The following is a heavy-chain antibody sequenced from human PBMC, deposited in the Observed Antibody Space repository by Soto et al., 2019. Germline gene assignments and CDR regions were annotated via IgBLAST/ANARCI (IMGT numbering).Heavy chain of an antibody. V-gene: IGHV1-8*01. CDR2: LNPNSGDT. Sequence: QVQLVQSGAEVKKPGASVKVSCKASGYTFSSYDITWVRQATGQGLEWMGWLNPNSGDTGYPQKFQGRVTLTRNTSINTAYIELSSLTSDDTAVYYCAASGGVWYLYCGQGNLVTVSS. CDR1: GYTFSSYD. D-gene: IGHD6-19*01. CDR3: AASGGVWYLY. J-gene: IGHJ4*02.